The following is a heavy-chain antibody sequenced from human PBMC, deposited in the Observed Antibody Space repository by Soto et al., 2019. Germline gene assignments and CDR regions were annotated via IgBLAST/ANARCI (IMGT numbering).Heavy chain of an antibody. D-gene: IGHD2-2*01. CDR1: AFRFSNYG. Sequence: QVQLVESGGGMVQPGRSLRLSCAVSAFRFSNYGMHWVRQAPGKGLEWVAVIWHDGYNKYYADSVKGRFTISRDDSKKTVDLQMDSLRVEDTAVYYCARAAPSLVLPGNENFDYWGQGTLLTVSS. J-gene: IGHJ4*02. V-gene: IGHV3-33*01. CDR2: IWHDGYNK. CDR3: ARAAPSLVLPGNENFDY.